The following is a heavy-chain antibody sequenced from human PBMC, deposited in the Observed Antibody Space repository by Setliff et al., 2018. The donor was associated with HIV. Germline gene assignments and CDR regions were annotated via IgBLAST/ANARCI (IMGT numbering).Heavy chain of an antibody. CDR1: GYTFTGYY. CDR3: ALASIVSTARWNH. D-gene: IGHD1-26*01. J-gene: IGHJ4*02. Sequence: ASVKVSCKASGYTFTGYYIHWVRQAPGQGLEWMGWINPNSGATNYAQSFQGRVTMTRDTSISTAYMDLSSLTSDDTAVYYCALASIVSTARWNHWGRGTTVTVS. V-gene: IGHV1-2*02. CDR2: INPNSGAT.